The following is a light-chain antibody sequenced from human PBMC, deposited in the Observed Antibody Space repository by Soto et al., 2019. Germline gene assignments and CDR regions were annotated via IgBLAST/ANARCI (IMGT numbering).Light chain of an antibody. V-gene: IGLV1-47*01. CDR1: SSNIGSNY. Sequence: QSVLTQPPSASGTPGQRVTISCSGSSSNIGSNYVYWYQQLPGTAPNLLIYRNNQRPSWVPDRCSVSKSGTSASLAISGLRYEDDADYYCSAWYDSLSAWVFGGGTKLTVL. CDR3: SAWYDSLSAWV. J-gene: IGLJ3*02. CDR2: RNN.